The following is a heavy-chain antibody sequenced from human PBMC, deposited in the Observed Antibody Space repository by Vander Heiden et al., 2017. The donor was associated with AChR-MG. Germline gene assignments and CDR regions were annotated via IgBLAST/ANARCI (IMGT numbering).Heavy chain of an antibody. D-gene: IGHD6-19*01. CDR2: ISSSSSYI. Sequence: EVQLVESGGGLVKPGGSLRLSCAASGFPFSSYSMNWVRQAPGKGLEWVSSISSSSSYIYYADSVKGRFTISRDNAKNSLYLQMNSLRAEDTAVYYCAEAVAGTGAFDIWGQGTMVTVSS. J-gene: IGHJ3*02. CDR3: AEAVAGTGAFDI. CDR1: GFPFSSYS. V-gene: IGHV3-21*01.